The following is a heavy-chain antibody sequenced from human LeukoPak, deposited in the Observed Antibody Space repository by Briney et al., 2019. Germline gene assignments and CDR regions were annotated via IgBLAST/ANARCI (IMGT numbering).Heavy chain of an antibody. D-gene: IGHD1-1*01. CDR1: GGSISSYY. CDR2: IYTSGST. Sequence: KPSETLSLTSTVSGGSISSYYWSWIRQPPGKGLEWIGYIYTSGSTNYNPSLKSRVTISVDTSKNQFSLKLSSVTAADTAVYYCAREGTGTRGGLDIWGQGTMVTVSS. V-gene: IGHV4-4*09. J-gene: IGHJ3*02. CDR3: AREGTGTRGGLDI.